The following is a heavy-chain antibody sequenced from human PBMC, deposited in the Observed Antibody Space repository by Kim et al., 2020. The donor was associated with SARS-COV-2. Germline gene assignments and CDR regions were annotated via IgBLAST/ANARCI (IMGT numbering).Heavy chain of an antibody. V-gene: IGHV1-46*01. Sequence: ASVKVSCKASGYTFTSYYIHWVRQAPGEGLEWMGIINPSSGSTSYAQKFQGRVTMTRDTSASTGYMELSSLRSEDTAVYYCARDPHSVEGVGPNNYYYGMDVWGQGTTVTVSS. D-gene: IGHD1-26*01. CDR1: GYTFTSYY. CDR2: INPSSGST. J-gene: IGHJ6*02. CDR3: ARDPHSVEGVGPNNYYYGMDV.